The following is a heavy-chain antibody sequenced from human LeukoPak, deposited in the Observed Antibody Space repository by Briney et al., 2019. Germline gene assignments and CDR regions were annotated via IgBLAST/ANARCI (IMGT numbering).Heavy chain of an antibody. V-gene: IGHV3-9*01. CDR1: GFTFDDYA. D-gene: IGHD3-22*01. J-gene: IGHJ3*02. CDR2: ISWNSGSI. CDR3: AKLDMISVVKGAFDI. Sequence: GRSLRLSCAASGFTFDDYAMHWVRQAPGKGLEWVSGISWNSGSIGYADSVKGRFTISRDNAKNSLYLQMNSLRAEDTALYYCAKLDMISVVKGAFDIWGQGTMVTVSS.